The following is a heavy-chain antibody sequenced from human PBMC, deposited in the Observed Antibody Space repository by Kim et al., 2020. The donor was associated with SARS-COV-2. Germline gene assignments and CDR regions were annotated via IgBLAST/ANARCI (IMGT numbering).Heavy chain of an antibody. CDR2: ISYDGSNK. D-gene: IGHD6-19*01. CDR3: ARALAVAGTPFDY. Sequence: GGSLRLSCAASGFTSSSYAMFWVRQAPGKGLDWVAVISYDGSNKYYADSVKGRFTISRDNSKNTLYVQMNSLRAEDSAVYYCARALAVAGTPFDYWGQGTLVTVSS. J-gene: IGHJ4*02. V-gene: IGHV3-30-3*01. CDR1: GFTSSSYA.